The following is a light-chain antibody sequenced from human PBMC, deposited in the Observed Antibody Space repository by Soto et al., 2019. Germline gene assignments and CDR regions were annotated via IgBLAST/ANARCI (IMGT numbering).Light chain of an antibody. CDR2: DVS. V-gene: IGLV2-14*03. CDR1: SSEVGGYNY. J-gene: IGLJ1*01. CDR3: SSYTTSNTFYV. Sequence: QSALTQPASVSGSPGQSITISCTGTSSEVGGYNYVSWYQQYPGKAPKLMIYDVSNRPSGVSNRFSGSKSGNTASLTISGLQAEDEADYYCSSYTTSNTFYVFGTGTKLTVL.